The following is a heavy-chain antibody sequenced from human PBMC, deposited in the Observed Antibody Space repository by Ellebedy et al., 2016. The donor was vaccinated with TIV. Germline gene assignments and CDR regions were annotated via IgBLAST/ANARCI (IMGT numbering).Heavy chain of an antibody. J-gene: IGHJ6*02. V-gene: IGHV1-69*13. D-gene: IGHD3-3*01. CDR3: ARVAYDPEDYYGMDV. CDR1: GGTFSSYA. Sequence: SVKVSXXASGGTFSSYAISWVRQAPGQGLEWMGGIIPIFGTANYAQKFQGRVTITADESTSTAYMELSSLRSEDTAVYYYARVAYDPEDYYGMDVWGQGTTVTVSS. CDR2: IIPIFGTA.